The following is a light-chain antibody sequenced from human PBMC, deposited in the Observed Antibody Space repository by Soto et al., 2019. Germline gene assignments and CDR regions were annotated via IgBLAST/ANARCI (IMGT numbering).Light chain of an antibody. Sequence: ESVLTQSPGTLSLSPGERATLSCRASRSVSASLALYQLKPGQAPRLLIYDASNRATDIPARFSGSGSGTDFTLTISSREPEDVAVYNCQQYNNWPRTFGQGTKVDIK. CDR3: QQYNNWPRT. V-gene: IGKV3-11*01. CDR1: RSVSAS. J-gene: IGKJ1*01. CDR2: DAS.